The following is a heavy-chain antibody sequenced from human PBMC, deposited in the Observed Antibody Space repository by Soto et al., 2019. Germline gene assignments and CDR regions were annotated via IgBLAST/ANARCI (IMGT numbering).Heavy chain of an antibody. CDR1: GFTFSSYS. Sequence: GGSLRLSCAASGFTFSSYSMNWVRQAPGKGLEWVSSISSSSSYIYYADSVKGRFTISRDNAKNSLYLQMNSLRAEDTAVYYCARDSHYYYYGMDVSVQGTRASDSS. CDR3: ARDSHYYYYGMDV. CDR2: ISSSSSYI. J-gene: IGHJ6*02. V-gene: IGHV3-21*01.